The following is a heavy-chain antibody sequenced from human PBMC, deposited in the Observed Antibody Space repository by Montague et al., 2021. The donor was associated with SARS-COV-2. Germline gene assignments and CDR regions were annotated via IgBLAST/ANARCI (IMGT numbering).Heavy chain of an antibody. Sequence: PALVKPTQTLTLNCTFSGFSLSTSGVGVGWIRQPPGKALEWLALIYWXDDKRYSPSLKTRLTISKDTSKNQVVLTMTNMDPVDTATYYCARSHYDSLTGYYTVFDYWGQGTLVTVSS. J-gene: IGHJ4*02. CDR2: IYWXDDK. CDR3: ARSHYDSLTGYYTVFDY. V-gene: IGHV2-5*01. D-gene: IGHD3-9*01. CDR1: GFSLSTSGVG.